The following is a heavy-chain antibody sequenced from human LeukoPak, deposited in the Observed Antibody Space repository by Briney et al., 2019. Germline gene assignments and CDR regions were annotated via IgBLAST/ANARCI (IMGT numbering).Heavy chain of an antibody. CDR1: GGSISSSSYF. Sequence: SETLSLTCTVSGGSISSSSYFWGWIRQPPGKGLEWIGSIFYSGSTYYNPSLKSRVTISLDTSKNQFSLKLSSVTAADTAVYYCARRVSAGPVTAFDYWGQGTLVTVSS. D-gene: IGHD4-11*01. CDR3: ARRVSAGPVTAFDY. V-gene: IGHV4-39*07. CDR2: IFYSGST. J-gene: IGHJ4*01.